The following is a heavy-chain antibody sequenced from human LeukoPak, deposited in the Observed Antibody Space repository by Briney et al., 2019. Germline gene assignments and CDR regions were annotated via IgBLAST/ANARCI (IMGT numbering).Heavy chain of an antibody. CDR3: ARDPQYSSSSFDY. CDR1: GFTVSSKY. Sequence: GGSLRLSCAASGFTVSSKYMTWVRQAPGKGLEWVSGINWNGGSTGYADSVKGRFTISRDNAKNSLYLQMNSLRAEDTALYYCARDPQYSSSSFDYWGQGTLVTVSS. J-gene: IGHJ4*02. D-gene: IGHD6-6*01. V-gene: IGHV3-20*04. CDR2: INWNGGST.